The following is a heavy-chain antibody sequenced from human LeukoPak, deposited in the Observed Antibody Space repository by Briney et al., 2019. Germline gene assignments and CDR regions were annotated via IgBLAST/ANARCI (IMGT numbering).Heavy chain of an antibody. Sequence: GGSLRLSCAASGFTFSSYGMHWVRQAPGKGLEWVAVISYDGSNKYYADSVKGRYTISRDNAKNSLYLQMNSLRAGDMAVYYCARDIGDFWFDPWGQGTLVTVSS. CDR1: GFTFSSYG. J-gene: IGHJ5*02. D-gene: IGHD3-16*02. V-gene: IGHV3-30*03. CDR3: ARDIGDFWFDP. CDR2: ISYDGSNK.